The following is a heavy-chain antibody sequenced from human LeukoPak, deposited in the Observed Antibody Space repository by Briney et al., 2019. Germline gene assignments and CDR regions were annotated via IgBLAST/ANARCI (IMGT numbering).Heavy chain of an antibody. J-gene: IGHJ4*02. CDR1: GFTFSSYS. CDR2: ISSSSSYI. V-gene: IGHV3-21*01. D-gene: IGHD6-19*01. Sequence: GGSLRLPCAASGFTFSSYSMNWVRQAPGKGLEWVSSISSSSSYIYYADSVKGRFTISRDNAKNSLYLQMNSLRAEDTAVYYCARRSGNSSGWYDFDYWGQGTLVTVSS. CDR3: ARRSGNSSGWYDFDY.